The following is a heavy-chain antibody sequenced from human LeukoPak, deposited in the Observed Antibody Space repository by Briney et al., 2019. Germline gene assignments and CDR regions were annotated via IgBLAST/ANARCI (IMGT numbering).Heavy chain of an antibody. CDR3: ARDLGYDFYYYYGMDV. CDR2: ISYDGSNK. J-gene: IGHJ6*02. V-gene: IGHV3-30-3*01. D-gene: IGHD5-12*01. CDR1: GFTFSSYA. Sequence: PGGSLRLSCAASGFTFSSYAMHWVRQAPGKGLEWVAVISYDGSNKYYADSVKGRFTISRDNSKNTLYLQMNSLGAEDTAVYYCARDLGYDFYYYYGMDVWGQGTTVTVSS.